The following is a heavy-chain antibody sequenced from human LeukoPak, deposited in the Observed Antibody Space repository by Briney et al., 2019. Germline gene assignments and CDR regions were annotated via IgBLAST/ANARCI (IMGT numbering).Heavy chain of an antibody. Sequence: GGSLRLSCAASGFTFSSYAMHWVRQAPGKGLEYVSAISSNGGSTYYANSVKGRFTISRDNSKNTLYLQMGSLRAEDMAVYYCARGGWVVVVPAAIDFDYWGQGTLVIVSS. V-gene: IGHV3-64*01. D-gene: IGHD2-2*02. CDR2: ISSNGGST. CDR3: ARGGWVVVVPAAIDFDY. J-gene: IGHJ4*02. CDR1: GFTFSSYA.